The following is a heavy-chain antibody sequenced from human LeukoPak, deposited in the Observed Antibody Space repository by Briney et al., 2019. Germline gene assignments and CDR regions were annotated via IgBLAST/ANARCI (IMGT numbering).Heavy chain of an antibody. V-gene: IGHV4-31*03. Sequence: SQTLSLTCTVSGGSISSGGYYWSWIRQHPGKGLEWIGYIYYSGSTYYNPSLKSRVTISVDTSKNQFSLKLSSVTAADTAVYYCARRPPASGADWFDPWGQGTLVTVSS. CDR3: ARRPPASGADWFDP. CDR1: GGSISSGGYY. CDR2: IYYSGST. D-gene: IGHD1-26*01. J-gene: IGHJ5*02.